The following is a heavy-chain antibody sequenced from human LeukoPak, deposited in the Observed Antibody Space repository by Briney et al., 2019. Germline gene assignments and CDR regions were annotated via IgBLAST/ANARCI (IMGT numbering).Heavy chain of an antibody. CDR3: ARDARLQYYGMDV. Sequence: ASVKVSCKASGYTFTSYYIHWVRQAPGQGFEWMGIIYPSKGSTSYAQRFQGRLTMTRDTSTSTLYMELSSLRSEYTAVYYCARDARLQYYGMDVWGQGTTVTVSS. CDR2: IYPSKGST. V-gene: IGHV1-46*01. CDR1: GYTFTSYY. J-gene: IGHJ6*02.